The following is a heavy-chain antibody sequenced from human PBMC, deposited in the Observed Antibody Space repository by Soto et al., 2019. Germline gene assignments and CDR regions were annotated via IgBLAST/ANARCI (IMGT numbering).Heavy chain of an antibody. CDR3: AREARYYDSSGYPEY. D-gene: IGHD3-22*01. Sequence: PSETLSLTCTVSGGSISSYYWSWIRQPPGKGLEWIGYIYYSGSTNYNPSLKSRVTISVDTSKNQFSLKLSSVTAADTAVYYCAREARYYDSSGYPEYWGQGTLVTV. V-gene: IGHV4-59*01. CDR1: GGSISSYY. CDR2: IYYSGST. J-gene: IGHJ4*02.